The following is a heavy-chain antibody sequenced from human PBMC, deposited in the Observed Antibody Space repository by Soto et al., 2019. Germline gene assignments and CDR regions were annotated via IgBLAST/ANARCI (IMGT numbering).Heavy chain of an antibody. CDR3: AKGGEVGGVLGDH. CDR1: GFAFNKFG. D-gene: IGHD1-26*01. V-gene: IGHV3-30*18. Sequence: QVQLVESGGGVVQPGTSLRLSCEASGFAFNKFGMHWVRQAPGKGLEWVAFISYDGSYQYYADSVQGRLTITRDNSMNTLKMQLNSLRREDTAVYYCAKGGEVGGVLGDHWGQGPLVTVSS. CDR2: ISYDGSYQ. J-gene: IGHJ4*02.